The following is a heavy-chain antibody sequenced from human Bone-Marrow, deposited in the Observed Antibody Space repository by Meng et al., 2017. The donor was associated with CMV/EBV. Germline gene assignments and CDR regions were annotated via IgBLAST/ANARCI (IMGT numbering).Heavy chain of an antibody. Sequence: ASVKVSCKASGYTFTVYYMHWVRQAPGQGLEWMGWINPNSGGTNYAQKFQGRVTMTRNTSISTAYMELSRLRSDDTAVYYCASSEQQLVGYFQHWGQGTLVTVSS. CDR2: INPNSGGT. CDR3: ASSEQQLVGYFQH. V-gene: IGHV1-2*02. J-gene: IGHJ1*01. CDR1: GYTFTVYY. D-gene: IGHD6-13*01.